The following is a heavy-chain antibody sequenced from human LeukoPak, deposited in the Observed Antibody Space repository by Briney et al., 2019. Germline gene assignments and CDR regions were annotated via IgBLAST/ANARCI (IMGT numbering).Heavy chain of an antibody. CDR3: AKRGVVIRVILVGFHKEAYYFDS. J-gene: IGHJ4*02. CDR2: ISSSSSYI. D-gene: IGHD3-22*01. V-gene: IGHV3-21*04. Sequence: GGSLRLSCAASGFTFSSYSMNWVRQAPGKGLEWVSSISSSSSYIYYADSVKGRFTISRDNPKNTLYLQMNSLRAEDTAVYFCAKRGVVIRVILVGFHKEAYYFDSWGQGALVTVSS. CDR1: GFTFSSYS.